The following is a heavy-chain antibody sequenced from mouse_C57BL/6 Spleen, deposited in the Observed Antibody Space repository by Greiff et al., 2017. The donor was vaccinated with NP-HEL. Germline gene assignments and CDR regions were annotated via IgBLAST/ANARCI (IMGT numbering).Heavy chain of an antibody. CDR2: INPSNGGT. D-gene: IGHD2-1*01. Sequence: QVQLQQPGTDLVKPGASVKLSCKASGYTFTSYWMPWVKQRPGQGLEWIGNINPSNGGTNYNEKFKSKATLTVDKSSSPAYMQLSSLTSETSAVYYGARRGNYAYYDARDYWGQGTSVTVSS. CDR3: ARRGNYAYYDARDY. J-gene: IGHJ4*01. V-gene: IGHV1-53*01. CDR1: GYTFTSYW.